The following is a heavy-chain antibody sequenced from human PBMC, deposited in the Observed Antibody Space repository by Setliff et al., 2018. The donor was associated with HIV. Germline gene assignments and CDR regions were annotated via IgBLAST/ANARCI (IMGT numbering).Heavy chain of an antibody. J-gene: IGHJ5*02. D-gene: IGHD6-6*01. V-gene: IGHV4-59*08. Sequence: ASETLSLTCTVSGGSISAYFWTWIRQPPGKGLEWIGYIYESMITIYSPSFKSRVTMLEDMSNNHISLRLTSVTASDTAVYYCARHDEIEVVRNGFDPWGQGTLVTVSS. CDR1: GGSISAYF. CDR2: IYESMIT. CDR3: ARHDEIEVVRNGFDP.